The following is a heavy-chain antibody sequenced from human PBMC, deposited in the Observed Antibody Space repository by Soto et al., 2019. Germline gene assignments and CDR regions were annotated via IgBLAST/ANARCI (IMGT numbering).Heavy chain of an antibody. J-gene: IGHJ4*02. D-gene: IGHD3-16*01. Sequence: PSETLSLTCAVYSGSFSGYYWTWIRQPPGKGLEWIGEIYHGLSIVYNPSLESRVTISGDSSKNQFSLQLTSVTAADTAVYYCARHGGYYFDYWGQGGLVTVSS. CDR2: IYHGLSI. CDR1: SGSFSGYY. V-gene: IGHV4-34*01. CDR3: ARHGGYYFDY.